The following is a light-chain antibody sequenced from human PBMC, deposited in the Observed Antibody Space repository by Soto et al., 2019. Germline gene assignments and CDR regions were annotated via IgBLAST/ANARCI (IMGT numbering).Light chain of an antibody. V-gene: IGLV7-46*01. CDR2: DTS. CDR1: XXXVIGPHY. J-gene: IGLJ2*01. Sequence: QAVVTQEPSLTVSPGGTVTXXXXXXXXXVIGPHYPSWSHQRPGQAPRTLIYDTSYKHSWTPARFSGSLLGGKAALTLSDAQPEDEAVYYCFLSFSGDRPVFGGGTKLTVL. CDR3: FLSFSGDRPV.